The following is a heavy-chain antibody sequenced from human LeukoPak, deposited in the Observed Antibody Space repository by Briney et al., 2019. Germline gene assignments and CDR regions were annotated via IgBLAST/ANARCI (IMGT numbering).Heavy chain of an antibody. J-gene: IGHJ1*01. CDR1: GGSINTNSYS. V-gene: IGHV3-53*01. CDR3: ARPVLTLPAFQH. Sequence: ETLSLTCTVSGGSINTNSYSWGWLRQPPGKGLEWVSVIYSGGSTHYADSVKGRFTISRDNSKNTLYLQMNSLRAEDTAVYYCARPVLTLPAFQHWGQGTLVSVSS. CDR2: IYSGGST. D-gene: IGHD3-9*01.